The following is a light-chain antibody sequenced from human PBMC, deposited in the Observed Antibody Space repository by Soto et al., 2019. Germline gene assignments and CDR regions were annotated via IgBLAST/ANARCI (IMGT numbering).Light chain of an antibody. CDR3: HESNSYPFT. Sequence: DIQMTQSPSTLSASVGDRVTMTCRASQSISNWLAWYQQKPGKAPKVLNYKASSLATGVPSRFSGSGAGTEFTLTISSVKPDAVATYDCHESNSYPFTFGPGTKVISK. CDR2: KAS. J-gene: IGKJ3*01. V-gene: IGKV1-5*03. CDR1: QSISNW.